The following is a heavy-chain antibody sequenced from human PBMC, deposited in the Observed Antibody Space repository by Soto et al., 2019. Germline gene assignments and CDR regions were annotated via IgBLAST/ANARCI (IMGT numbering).Heavy chain of an antibody. CDR2: ISWDGGST. CDR1: GFTFDDYT. Sequence: EVQLVESGGVVVQPGGSLRLSCAASGFTFDDYTMHWVRQAPGKGLEWVSLISWDGGSTYYADSVKGRFTISRDNSNNCLYLQMNSLRTEDTALYYCAKDFFVRWKPTIGHFDYWGQGTLVTVSS. CDR3: AKDFFVRWKPTIGHFDY. J-gene: IGHJ4*02. V-gene: IGHV3-43*01. D-gene: IGHD1-1*01.